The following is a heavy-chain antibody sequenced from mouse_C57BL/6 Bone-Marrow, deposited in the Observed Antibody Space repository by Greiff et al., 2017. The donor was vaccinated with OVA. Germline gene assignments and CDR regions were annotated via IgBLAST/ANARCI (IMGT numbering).Heavy chain of an antibody. D-gene: IGHD1-1*01. CDR1: GFTFSSYT. CDR2: ISGGGGNT. Sequence: DVQLVESGGGLVKPGGSLKLSCAASGFTFSSYTMSWVRQTPEKRLEWVATISGGGGNTYYPDSVKGRVTISRDNAKNTLYLQMSSLRSEDTALYYCARQNSGSSYWYFDVWGTGTTVTVSS. V-gene: IGHV5-9*01. J-gene: IGHJ1*03. CDR3: ARQNSGSSYWYFDV.